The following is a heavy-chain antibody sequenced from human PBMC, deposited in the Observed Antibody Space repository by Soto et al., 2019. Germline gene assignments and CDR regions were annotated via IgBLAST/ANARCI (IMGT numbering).Heavy chain of an antibody. V-gene: IGHV4-39*01. Sequence: SETLSLTCTVSGGSISSGGYYWSWIRHHPGKGLECIGYISYIGSTDSNPSLKSRATISVDTSKNQFSLKLTSVTAADTAVYYCARHANRNYYDAFDIWGQGTMVTVSS. D-gene: IGHD3-10*01. CDR3: ARHANRNYYDAFDI. CDR2: ISYIGST. CDR1: GGSISSGGYY. J-gene: IGHJ3*02.